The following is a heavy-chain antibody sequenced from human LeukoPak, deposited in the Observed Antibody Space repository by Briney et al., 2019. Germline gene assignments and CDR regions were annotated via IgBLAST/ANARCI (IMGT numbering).Heavy chain of an antibody. J-gene: IGHJ4*02. V-gene: IGHV3-33*01. CDR3: ARDAQRGFDYSNSLQY. Sequence: GRSLRLSCAAAGFTFNHYGMHWVRQGPGKGLEWVSVIWSDGTNKYYAASVKGRFTISRDDFDKTVYLQMSSLRPDDTGVYYCARDAQRGFDYSNSLQYWGQGTPVTVST. CDR1: GFTFNHYG. CDR2: IWSDGTNK. D-gene: IGHD4-11*01.